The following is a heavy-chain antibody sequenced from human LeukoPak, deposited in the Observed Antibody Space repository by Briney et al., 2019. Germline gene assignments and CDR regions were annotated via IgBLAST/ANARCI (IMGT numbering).Heavy chain of an antibody. V-gene: IGHV4-31*03. CDR2: IYYSGST. Sequence: SETLSLTCTVSGGSISSGGYYWSWIRQHPGKGLEWIGYIYYSGSTYYNPSLKSRVTISVDTSKNQFSLKLSSVTAADTAVYYCARVKGDQGAFDIWGQGTMVTVSS. D-gene: IGHD2-2*01. J-gene: IGHJ3*02. CDR3: ARVKGDQGAFDI. CDR1: GGSISSGGYY.